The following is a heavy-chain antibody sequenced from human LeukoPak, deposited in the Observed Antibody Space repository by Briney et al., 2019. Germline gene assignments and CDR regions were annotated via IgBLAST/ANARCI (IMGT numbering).Heavy chain of an antibody. V-gene: IGHV3-48*01. CDR3: ARDQWLDY. Sequence: GGSLRLSCAASGFTFSGYNMNWVRQAPGKGLEWVSLIGTSGNTIYYADSVKGRFTVSRDNAKNSLYLQMNSLRAEDTAVYYCARDQWLDYWGQGTLVTVSS. J-gene: IGHJ4*02. CDR1: GFTFSGYN. CDR2: IGTSGNTI. D-gene: IGHD6-19*01.